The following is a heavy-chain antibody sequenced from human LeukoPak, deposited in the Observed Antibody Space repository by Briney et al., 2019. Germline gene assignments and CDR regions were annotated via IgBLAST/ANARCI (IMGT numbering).Heavy chain of an antibody. CDR1: GFTFRSYW. V-gene: IGHV3-7*01. J-gene: IGHJ4*02. CDR2: INQDGSKE. Sequence: PGGCLIHSCAASGFTFRSYWMTWVRQAPGKGLEWVANINQDGSKEYYLDSVKGRFTISRDNDKNSLYLQVNSLRAEDTAVYYCAKGGYSNGYDYWGQGTLDTVSS. D-gene: IGHD5-18*01. CDR3: AKGGYSNGYDY.